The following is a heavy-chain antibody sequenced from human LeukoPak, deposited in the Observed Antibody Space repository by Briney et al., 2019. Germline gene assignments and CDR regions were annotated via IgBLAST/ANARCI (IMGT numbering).Heavy chain of an antibody. V-gene: IGHV3-33*01. J-gene: IGHJ5*02. D-gene: IGHD3-22*01. Sequence: GRSLRLSCAASGFTFSSYGMHWVRQAPGKGLEGVAVIWYDGSNKYYADSGKGRFTISRDNSKNPLYLQMNSLRAEDTAVYYCARHSRDRSGYWFDPWGQGTLVTVSS. CDR2: IWYDGSNK. CDR1: GFTFSSYG. CDR3: ARHSRDRSGYWFDP.